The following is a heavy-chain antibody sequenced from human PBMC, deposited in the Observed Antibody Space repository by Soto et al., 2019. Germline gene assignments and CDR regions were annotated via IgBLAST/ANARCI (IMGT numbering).Heavy chain of an antibody. CDR1: GGSFSGYY. V-gene: IGHV4-34*01. Sequence: QVQLQQWGAGLLKPSETLSLTCAVYGGSFSGYYWSWIRQPPGKGLEWIGEINHSGSTNYNPSLKSRVTISVDTSKNQFSRKLSSVTAADTAVYYCARVGSSGWYWFDYWGQGTLVTVSS. J-gene: IGHJ4*02. D-gene: IGHD6-19*01. CDR2: INHSGST. CDR3: ARVGSSGWYWFDY.